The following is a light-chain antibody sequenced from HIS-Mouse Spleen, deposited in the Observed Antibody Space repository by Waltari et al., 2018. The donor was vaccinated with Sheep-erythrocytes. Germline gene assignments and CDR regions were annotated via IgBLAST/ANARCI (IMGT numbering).Light chain of an antibody. CDR3: LLYYGGAWV. CDR2: STS. V-gene: IGLV7-43*01. J-gene: IGLJ3*02. Sequence: QTVVTQEPSLTVSPGGTVTPTCSSSTGAVTSGYYPNWFQQKPGQAPRALISSTSNKHSWTPARFSGSLLGGKAALTLSGVQPEDEAEYYCLLYYGGAWVFGGGTKLTVL. CDR1: TGAVTSGYY.